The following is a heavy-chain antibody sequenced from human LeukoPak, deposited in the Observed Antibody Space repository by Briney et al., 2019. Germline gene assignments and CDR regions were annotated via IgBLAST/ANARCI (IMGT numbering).Heavy chain of an antibody. CDR2: INPSGGST. CDR3: ARGGGIAVALYYFDY. CDR1: GYTFTSYY. D-gene: IGHD6-19*01. V-gene: IGHV1-46*01. J-gene: IGHJ4*02. Sequence: ASVKVSCKASGYTFTSYYMHWVRQAPGQGLEWMGIINPSGGSTSYAQKFQGRVTITADKSTSTAYMELSSLRSEDTAVYYCARGGGIAVALYYFDYWGQGTLVTVSS.